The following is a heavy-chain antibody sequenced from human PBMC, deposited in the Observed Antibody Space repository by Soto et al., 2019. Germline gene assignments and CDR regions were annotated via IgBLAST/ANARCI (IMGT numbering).Heavy chain of an antibody. CDR3: ARRDRSGFSYWLDT. J-gene: IGHJ5*02. V-gene: IGHV4-31*03. D-gene: IGHD3-22*01. Sequence: SETLSLTCTVSGGSISDGYYWTWIRQHPGKGLEWIGSISDSGSTSYNPSLKSRLTISVDKSKNQFSLNLRSVTAADAAVYYCARRDRSGFSYWLDTWGQGTLVTVSS. CDR1: GGSISDGYY. CDR2: ISDSGST.